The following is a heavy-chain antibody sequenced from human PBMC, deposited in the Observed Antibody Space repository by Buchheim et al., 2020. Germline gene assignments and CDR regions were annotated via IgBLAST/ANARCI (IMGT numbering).Heavy chain of an antibody. D-gene: IGHD3-22*01. V-gene: IGHV1-8*01. CDR2: MNPNSGNP. J-gene: IGHJ4*02. CDR1: GYTFTSYD. Sequence: QVQLVQSGAEVKKPGASVKVSCKASGYTFTSYDINWVRQAPGQGLEWMGWMNPNSGNPGYAQKFQGRVTMTRNTSISTAYMELSSLRSEDTAVYYCATNSDYYDSSGYYFDYWGQGTL. CDR3: ATNSDYYDSSGYYFDY.